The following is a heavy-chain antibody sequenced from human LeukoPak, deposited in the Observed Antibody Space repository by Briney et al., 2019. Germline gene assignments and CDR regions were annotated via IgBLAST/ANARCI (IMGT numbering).Heavy chain of an antibody. V-gene: IGHV3-15*07. CDR1: GFTFSSYG. CDR2: VKSKIHGGTI. J-gene: IGHJ6*02. Sequence: GGSLRLSCAASGFTFSSYGMHWVRQAPGKGLEWVGRVKSKIHGGTIDYAAPVKGRFTISREDSKNTLSLQMNSLKTEDTAVYYCTTEYYYGMNVWGLGTTVTVSS. CDR3: TTEYYYGMNV.